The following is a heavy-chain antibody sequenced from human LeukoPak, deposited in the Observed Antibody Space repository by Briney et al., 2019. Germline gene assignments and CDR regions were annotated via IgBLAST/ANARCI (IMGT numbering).Heavy chain of an antibody. V-gene: IGHV3-74*01. CDR1: GFTFSSFW. Sequence: AGYLRLSCAGSGFTFSSFWRHWVRPAPGKGLVWVSRINSGGSNTSYADSVKGRFTIARSNAKTTLYLQMNSLSDDDTAVYYCAKVGGGHTSGWYYWGRGTLVTVSS. J-gene: IGHJ4*02. D-gene: IGHD6-19*01. CDR2: INSGGSNT. CDR3: AKVGGGHTSGWYY.